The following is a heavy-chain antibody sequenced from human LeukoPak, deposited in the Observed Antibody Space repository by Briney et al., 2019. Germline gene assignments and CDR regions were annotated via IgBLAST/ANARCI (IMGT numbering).Heavy chain of an antibody. Sequence: SETLSLTCAVYGESFSGYYWTWIRQPPGKGLEWIAEINHSGSTNYNPSLKSRVTISADTSKNQFSLKMNSVTAAGTAVYYCARARETVAIDYWGQGTLVTVSS. D-gene: IGHD5-12*01. J-gene: IGHJ4*02. V-gene: IGHV4-34*01. CDR3: ARARETVAIDY. CDR2: INHSGST. CDR1: GESFSGYY.